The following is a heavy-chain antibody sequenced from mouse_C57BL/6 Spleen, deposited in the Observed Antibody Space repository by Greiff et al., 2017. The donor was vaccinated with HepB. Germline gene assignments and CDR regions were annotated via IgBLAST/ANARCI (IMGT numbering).Heavy chain of an antibody. V-gene: IGHV1-64*01. CDR1: GYTFTSYW. D-gene: IGHD4-1*01. CDR2: IHPNSGST. Sequence: QVQLQQPGAELVKPGASVKLSCKASGYTFTSYWMHWVKQRPGQGLEWIGMIHPNSGSTNYNEKFKSKATLTVDKSSSTAYMQLSSLTSEDSAVYYCARRVGRDAMDYWGQGTSVTVSS. J-gene: IGHJ4*01. CDR3: ARRVGRDAMDY.